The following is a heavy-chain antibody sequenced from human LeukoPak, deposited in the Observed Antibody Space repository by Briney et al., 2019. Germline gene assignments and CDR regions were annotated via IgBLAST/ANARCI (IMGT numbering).Heavy chain of an antibody. CDR2: MYHSGST. J-gene: IGHJ4*02. CDR3: ARLAQGGSKTYYFDY. D-gene: IGHD5-12*01. CDR1: GYSISSGYY. Sequence: SETLSLTCAVSGYSISSGYYWGWVRQSPGKGLEWIGSMYHSGSTYYNPSLKSRVTISLDTSKNQFSLKLSSVTAADTAVYYCARLAQGGSKTYYFDYWGQGTLVTVSS. V-gene: IGHV4-38-2*01.